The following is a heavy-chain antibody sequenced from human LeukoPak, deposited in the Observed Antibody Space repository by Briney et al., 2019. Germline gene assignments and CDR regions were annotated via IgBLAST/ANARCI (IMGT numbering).Heavy chain of an antibody. CDR3: ARVYYDSSGYYLGPADAFDI. CDR2: IYYSGST. J-gene: IGHJ3*02. D-gene: IGHD3-22*01. V-gene: IGHV4-39*07. CDR1: GGSISSSSYY. Sequence: SETLSLTCTVSGGSISSSSYYWGWIRQPPGKGLEWIGSIYYSGSTYYNPSLKSRVTISVDTSKNQFSLKLSSVTAADTAVYYCARVYYDSSGYYLGPADAFDIWGQGTMVTVSS.